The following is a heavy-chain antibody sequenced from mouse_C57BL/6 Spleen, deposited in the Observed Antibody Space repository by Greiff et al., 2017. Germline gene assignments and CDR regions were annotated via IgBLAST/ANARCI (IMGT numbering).Heavy chain of an antibody. V-gene: IGHV2-2*01. CDR3: ARVNDYDAYYFDY. Sequence: QVQLKQSGPGLVQPSQSLSITCTVSDFSLTNYGVHWARQSPGKGLEWLGVIWSGGSTDYNAAFISRLSISKDNSKSQVFFKMNSLQADDTAIYYCARVNDYDAYYFDYWGQGTTLTVSS. D-gene: IGHD2-4*01. CDR2: IWSGGST. CDR1: DFSLTNYG. J-gene: IGHJ2*01.